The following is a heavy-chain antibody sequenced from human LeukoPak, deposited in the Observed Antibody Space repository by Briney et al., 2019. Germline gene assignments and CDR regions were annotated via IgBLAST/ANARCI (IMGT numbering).Heavy chain of an antibody. CDR2: ISGSGGST. CDR1: GFTFSSYA. V-gene: IGHV3-23*01. D-gene: IGHD6-6*01. Sequence: GGSLRLSCAASGFTFSSYAMSWVRQAPGKGLEWVSAISGSGGSTYCADSVKGRFTISRDNSKSTLYLQMNSLRAEDTAVYYCAEPHSSTFDIWGQGTMVTVSS. CDR3: AEPHSSTFDI. J-gene: IGHJ3*02.